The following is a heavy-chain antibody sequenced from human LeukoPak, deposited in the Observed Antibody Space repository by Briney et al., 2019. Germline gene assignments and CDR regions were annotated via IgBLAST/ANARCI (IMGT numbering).Heavy chain of an antibody. Sequence: GGSLRLSCAASGFTFSYYGMYWVRQAPGKRLEWVAFVRYDGNDKYYADSVKGRFTISRDNFKNTLYLQMNSLTPEDTAVYYCAKDLMRDRWFGESWGQGTLVTVSS. J-gene: IGHJ5*02. CDR1: GFTFSYYG. CDR3: AKDLMRDRWFGES. CDR2: VRYDGNDK. V-gene: IGHV3-30*02. D-gene: IGHD3-10*01.